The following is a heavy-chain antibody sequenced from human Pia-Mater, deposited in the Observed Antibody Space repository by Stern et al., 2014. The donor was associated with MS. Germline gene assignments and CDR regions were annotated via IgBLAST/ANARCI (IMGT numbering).Heavy chain of an antibody. Sequence: QLQLKESGPGLVKPSETLSLTCTVSGCSISSYYWSWIRQPPGKGREWIGYINYSGSTNYNPPPKSRSPTSHDLSKTQFSLKPRAVTAADTAVYYCARGKGWFDPWGQGTLVTVSS. V-gene: IGHV4-59*01. CDR2: INYSGST. J-gene: IGHJ5*02. CDR1: GCSISSYY. CDR3: ARGKGWFDP.